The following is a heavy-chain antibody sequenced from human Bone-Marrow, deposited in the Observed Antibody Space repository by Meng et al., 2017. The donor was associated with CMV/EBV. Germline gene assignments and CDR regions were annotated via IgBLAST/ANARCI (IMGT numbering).Heavy chain of an antibody. Sequence: GESLKISCAASGFTFSSYWMSWVRQAPGKGLEWVANIKQDGSEKYYVDSVKGRFTISRDNAKNSLYLQMNSLRAEDTAVYYCAREVISVWREKKRFDPWGQGTLVTFSS. CDR1: GFTFSSYW. J-gene: IGHJ5*02. CDR2: IKQDGSEK. V-gene: IGHV3-7*01. D-gene: IGHD2-21*01. CDR3: AREVISVWREKKRFDP.